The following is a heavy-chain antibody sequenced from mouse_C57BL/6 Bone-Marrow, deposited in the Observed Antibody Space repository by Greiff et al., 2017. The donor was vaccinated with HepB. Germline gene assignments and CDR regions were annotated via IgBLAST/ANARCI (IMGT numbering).Heavy chain of an antibody. D-gene: IGHD2-2*01. V-gene: IGHV1-55*01. CDR2: IYPGSGST. J-gene: IGHJ2*01. CDR1: GYTFTSYW. CDR3: ARYGGYAPYYFDY. Sequence: VQLQQPGAELVKPGASVKMSCKASGYTFTSYWITWVKQRPGQGLEWIGDIYPGSGSTNYNEKFKSKATLTVDTSSSTPYMQLSSLTSEDSAVYYCARYGGYAPYYFDYWGQGTTLTVSS.